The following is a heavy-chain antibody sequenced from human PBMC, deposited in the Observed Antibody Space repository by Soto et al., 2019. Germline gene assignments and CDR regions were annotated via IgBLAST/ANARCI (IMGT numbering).Heavy chain of an antibody. CDR3: ARDGDGSAPSGV. CDR2: IWYDGSNK. V-gene: IGHV3-33*01. Sequence: QVQLVESGGGVVQPGRSLRLSCAASGFTFSSYGMHWVRQAPGKGLEWVAVIWYDGSNKYYADSVKGRFTSSRDNSKNTLDLQMNSLRAEDTAVYYCARDGDGSAPSGVWGQGTTVTVSS. D-gene: IGHD7-27*01. CDR1: GFTFSSYG. J-gene: IGHJ6*02.